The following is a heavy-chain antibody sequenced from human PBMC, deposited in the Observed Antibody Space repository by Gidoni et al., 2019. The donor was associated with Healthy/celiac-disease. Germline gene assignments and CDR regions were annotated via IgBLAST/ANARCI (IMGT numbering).Heavy chain of an antibody. V-gene: IGHV3-23*01. CDR1: GFPCSCYA. CDR2: ISGSGVST. D-gene: IGHD3-22*01. J-gene: IGHJ5*02. Sequence: EVQLLESGGGLVRPGGCLRLSCAASGFPCSCYAMSWVRQATGKGLEWVSAISGSGVSTYYADSVKGRFTISRDNSKNTLYLQMNSLRAEDTAVYYCANNVVVGDKGCFDPWGQGTLVTVSS. CDR3: ANNVVVGDKGCFDP.